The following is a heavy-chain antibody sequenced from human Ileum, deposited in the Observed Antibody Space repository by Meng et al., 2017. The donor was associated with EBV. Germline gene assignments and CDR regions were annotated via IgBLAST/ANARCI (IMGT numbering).Heavy chain of an antibody. CDR2: VNYNGDS. CDR3: ARDLRVGGAFDY. J-gene: IGHJ4*02. D-gene: IGHD1-26*01. CDR1: GASVTSSGYY. V-gene: IGHV4-61*08. Sequence: QLQQSGPGLVRPSATLSLTCTVSGASVTSSGYYWSWLRQSPGKGLEWLGYVNYNGDSTYNPSLKSRVTIFIDTSKKQFYLNLTSATAADTAIYYCARDLRVGGAFDYWAQGTLVTVSS.